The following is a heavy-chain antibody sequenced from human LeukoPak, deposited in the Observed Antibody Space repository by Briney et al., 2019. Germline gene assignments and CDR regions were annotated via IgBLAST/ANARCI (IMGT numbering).Heavy chain of an antibody. Sequence: SETLSLTCAVYGGSFSGYYWSWIRQPPGKGLEWIGEINHSGSTNYNPSLKSRVTISVDTSKNQFSLKLSSVTAADTAVYYCATSRTADYFDYWGQGTLVTVSS. CDR2: INHSGST. CDR1: GGSFSGYY. D-gene: IGHD2-8*02. CDR3: ATSRTADYFDY. J-gene: IGHJ4*02. V-gene: IGHV4-34*01.